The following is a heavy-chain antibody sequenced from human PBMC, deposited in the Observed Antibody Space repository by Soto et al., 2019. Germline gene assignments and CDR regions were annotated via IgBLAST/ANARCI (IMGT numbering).Heavy chain of an antibody. D-gene: IGHD4-17*01. CDR3: TRVGTTSLDAIDI. Sequence: QVQLQESGPGLVKPSQTLSLTCTVSGGSIGSGDYYWSWIRQPPGKGLEWIGYIYYSGSTYYNPSLKSRVTISVDTSKNQFSLKLSSVTAADTAVYYCTRVGTTSLDAIDIWGQGTMVTVSS. J-gene: IGHJ3*02. CDR1: GGSIGSGDYY. CDR2: IYYSGST. V-gene: IGHV4-30-4*01.